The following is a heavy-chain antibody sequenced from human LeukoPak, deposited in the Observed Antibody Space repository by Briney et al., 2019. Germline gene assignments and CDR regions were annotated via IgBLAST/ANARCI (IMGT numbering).Heavy chain of an antibody. CDR3: ARPHDYGDYGLDY. CDR2: INPNSGVT. CDR1: GYTFTSYG. V-gene: IGHV1-2*02. J-gene: IGHJ4*02. Sequence: ASVKVSCKASGYTFTSYGISWVRQAPGQGLEWMGWINPNSGVTNYAQKFQGRVTMTRDTSISTAYMELSRLRSDDTAVYYCARPHDYGDYGLDYWGQGTLVTVSS. D-gene: IGHD4-17*01.